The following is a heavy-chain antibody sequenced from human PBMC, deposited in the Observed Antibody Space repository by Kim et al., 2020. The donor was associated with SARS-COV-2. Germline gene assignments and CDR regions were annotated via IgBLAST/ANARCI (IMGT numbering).Heavy chain of an antibody. J-gene: IGHJ5*02. D-gene: IGHD6-19*01. CDR3: ARDYPYSNGWYSGNWFDP. V-gene: IGHV3-21*04. Sequence: GGSLRLSCAASGFTFSSYSMNWVRQAPGKGLEWVSSISSSSSYIYYADSVKGRFTISRDNAKNSLYLQMNSLRAEDTAVYYCARDYPYSNGWYSGNWFDPWGQGTLVTVSS. CDR1: GFTFSSYS. CDR2: ISSSSSYI.